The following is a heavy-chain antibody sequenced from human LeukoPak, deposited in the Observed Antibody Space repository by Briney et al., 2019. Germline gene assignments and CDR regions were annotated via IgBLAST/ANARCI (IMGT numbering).Heavy chain of an antibody. CDR3: ARVPSYYDYRFDP. J-gene: IGHJ5*02. V-gene: IGHV3-30-3*01. CDR1: GFTFSSYA. D-gene: IGHD3-3*01. CDR2: ISYDGSNK. Sequence: GGSLRPSCAASGFTFSSYAMPWVRQAPGKGLEWVAVISYDGSNKYYADSVKGRFTISRDDSKNTLYLQMNSLRAEDTAVYYCARVPSYYDYRFDPWGQGTLVTVSS.